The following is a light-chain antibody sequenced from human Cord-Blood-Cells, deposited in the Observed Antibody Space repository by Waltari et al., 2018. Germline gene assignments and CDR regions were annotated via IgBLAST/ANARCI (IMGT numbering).Light chain of an antibody. CDR1: RSHIGAGSA. CDR3: QSYDSSLSGWV. J-gene: IGLJ3*02. V-gene: IGLV1-40*01. CDR2: GNS. Sequence: QSVLTQPPSVSGAPGQRVTIPCPGSRSHIGAGSAVHWYQQLPGTAPNLLPYGNSNRPSGVPDRFSGSKSGTSASLAITGLQAEDEADYYCQSYDSSLSGWVFGGGTKLTVL.